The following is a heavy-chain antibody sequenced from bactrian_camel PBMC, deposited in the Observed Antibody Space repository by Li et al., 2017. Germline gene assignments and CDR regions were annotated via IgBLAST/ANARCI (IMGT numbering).Heavy chain of an antibody. CDR2: IYSDGST. V-gene: IGHV3S9*01. D-gene: IGHD6*01. Sequence: HVQLEESGGGSVQAGGSLRLSCAGSRYTGTNYCMGWFRQAQGKEREGVASIYSDGSTLYPDSVKGRFSVSLDNAKNTVYLQMNSLKAEDTAMYYCAASGSCGPSRTVVHADEYRYWGQGTQVTVS. CDR1: RYTGTNYC. CDR3: AASGSCGPSRTVVHADEYRY. J-gene: IGHJ4*01.